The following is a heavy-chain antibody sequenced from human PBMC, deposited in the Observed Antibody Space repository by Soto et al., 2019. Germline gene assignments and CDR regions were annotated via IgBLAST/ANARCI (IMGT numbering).Heavy chain of an antibody. Sequence: GGSLRLSCAASGFTFSSYSMNWVRQAPGKGLEWVSYISSSSSTIYYADSVKGRFTISRDNAKNSLYLQMNSLKAEDTAVYYCVSGSPYPLDNWGQGTLVTVSS. CDR1: GFTFSSYS. D-gene: IGHD1-26*01. CDR2: ISSSSSTI. CDR3: VSGSPYPLDN. V-gene: IGHV3-48*01. J-gene: IGHJ4*02.